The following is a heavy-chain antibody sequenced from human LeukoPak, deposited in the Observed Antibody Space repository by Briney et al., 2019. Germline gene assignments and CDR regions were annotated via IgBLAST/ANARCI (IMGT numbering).Heavy chain of an antibody. CDR3: ARGGLQSHYYYYYYMDV. CDR1: GDSISSGSYY. CDR2: VYTSGST. D-gene: IGHD4-11*01. V-gene: IGHV4-61*02. J-gene: IGHJ6*03. Sequence: PSQTLSLTCTVSGDSISSGSYYWSWIRQPAGKGLEWIGRVYTSGSTNYNPSLRSRVTISVDSSKNQFSLKLNSVTAADTAVYYCARGGLQSHYYYYYYMDVWGKGTTVTVSS.